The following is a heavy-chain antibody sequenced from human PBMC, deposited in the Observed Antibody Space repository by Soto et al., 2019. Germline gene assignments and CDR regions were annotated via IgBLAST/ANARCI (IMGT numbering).Heavy chain of an antibody. D-gene: IGHD6-19*01. CDR3: ARFSGWYYYYYGMGV. V-gene: IGHV5-10-1*01. CDR2: IDPSDSYT. J-gene: IGHJ6*02. CDR1: GYSFTSYW. Sequence: GESLKISCKGSGYSFTSYWISWVRQMPGKGLEWMGRIDPSDSYTNYSPSFQGHVTISADKSISTAYLQWSSLKASDTAMYYCARFSGWYYYYYGMGVWGQGTTVTVSS.